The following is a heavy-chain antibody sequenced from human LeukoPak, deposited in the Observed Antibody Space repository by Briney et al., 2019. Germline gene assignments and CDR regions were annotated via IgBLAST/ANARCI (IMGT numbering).Heavy chain of an antibody. D-gene: IGHD3-22*01. CDR1: GYPFTSYD. V-gene: IGHV1-8*01. Sequence: ASVKVSCKASGYPFTSYDINWVRQATGQGLEWMGWMNPNSGNTGYAQKFQGRVTMTRNTSISTAYMELSSLRSEDTAVYYCARLSGYYLYYYYYYGMDVWGQGTTVTVSS. J-gene: IGHJ6*02. CDR3: ARLSGYYLYYYYYYGMDV. CDR2: MNPNSGNT.